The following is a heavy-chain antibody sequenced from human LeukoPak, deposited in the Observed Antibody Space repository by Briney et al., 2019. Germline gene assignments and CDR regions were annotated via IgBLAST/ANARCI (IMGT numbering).Heavy chain of an antibody. CDR1: GFTFSGYW. CDR2: ISSSSSYI. J-gene: IGHJ4*02. Sequence: PGGSLRLSCAASGFTFSGYWMTWVRQAPGKGLEWVSSISSSSSYIYYADSVKGRFTISRDNAKNSLYLQMNSLRAEDTAVYYCARGGIGGYYFDYWGQGTLVTVSS. CDR3: ARGGIGGYYFDY. V-gene: IGHV3-21*01. D-gene: IGHD2-21*01.